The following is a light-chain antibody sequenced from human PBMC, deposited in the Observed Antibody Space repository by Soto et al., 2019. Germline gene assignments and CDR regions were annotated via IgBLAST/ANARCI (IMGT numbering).Light chain of an antibody. J-gene: IGLJ2*01. CDR2: EVR. CDR1: MRDIGAYNL. Sequence: QLVLTQPASVSGSPGQSITIFCAGTMRDIGAYNLVSWYQQHPGRAPQLIIYEVRNRPSGSSFRFSGSKSGNTASLTISGLQAEDEADYYCSSFTSRSSLIFGGGTKLTVL. CDR3: SSFTSRSSLI. V-gene: IGLV2-14*01.